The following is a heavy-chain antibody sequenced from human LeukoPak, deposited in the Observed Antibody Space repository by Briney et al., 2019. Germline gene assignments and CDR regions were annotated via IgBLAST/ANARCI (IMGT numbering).Heavy chain of an antibody. CDR2: ISSSGGTI. CDR1: GFIFSDYY. J-gene: IGHJ4*02. D-gene: IGHD6-19*01. CDR3: VTSPNSAWHQFAY. V-gene: IGHV3-11*04. Sequence: GGSLRLSCTASGFIFSDYYMSWIRQAPGKGLEWLSYISSSGGTIYYADSVKGRFTISRDNYKSTLYLQMNSLRTEDTAIYNCVTSPNSAWHQFAYWGQGTLVTVSS.